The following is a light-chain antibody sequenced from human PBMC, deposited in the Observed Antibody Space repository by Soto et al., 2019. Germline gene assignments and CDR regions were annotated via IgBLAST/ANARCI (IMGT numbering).Light chain of an antibody. CDR1: QIISTS. CDR2: KAS. V-gene: IGKV1-5*03. Sequence: DIQMTQSPSTLSASVGDRVTITCRASQIISTSLAWYQQKPGKAPKVLIYKASSLESGVPSRFSGSGSGTEFTLTISSLQPDEFATYDCQHCDSYWTLGQGTKVEIK. J-gene: IGKJ1*01. CDR3: QHCDSYWT.